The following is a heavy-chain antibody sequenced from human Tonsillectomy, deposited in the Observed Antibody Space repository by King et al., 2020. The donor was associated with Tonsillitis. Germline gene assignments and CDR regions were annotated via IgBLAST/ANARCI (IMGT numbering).Heavy chain of an antibody. V-gene: IGHV3-23*01. CDR2: MSASGGSI. D-gene: IGHD3-22*01. CDR3: ARGGVITMTNLDFDY. CDR1: GFTFNSYA. J-gene: IGHJ4*02. Sequence: ESGGGLVQPGGSLRLSCAASGFTFNSYAMSWVRQAPGKGLEWLSAMSASGGSIYYADSVKGRFTISRDNSKNTLYLQMNSLRADDTAVYYCARGGVITMTNLDFDYGGQGTLVTVSS.